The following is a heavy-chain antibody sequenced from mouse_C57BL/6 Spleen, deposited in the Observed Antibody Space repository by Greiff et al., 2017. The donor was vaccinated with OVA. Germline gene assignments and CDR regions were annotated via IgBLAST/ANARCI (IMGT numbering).Heavy chain of an antibody. D-gene: IGHD3-3*01. CDR1: GYTFTSYW. J-gene: IGHJ4*01. CDR2: IDPSDSET. Sequence: VQLQQPGAELVRPGSSVKLSCKASGYTFTSYWMHWVKQRPIQGLEWIGNIDPSDSETHYNQKFKDKATLTVDKSSSTAYMQRSSLTSEDSAVYYCARGDFYAMDYWGQGTSVTVSS. V-gene: IGHV1-52*01. CDR3: ARGDFYAMDY.